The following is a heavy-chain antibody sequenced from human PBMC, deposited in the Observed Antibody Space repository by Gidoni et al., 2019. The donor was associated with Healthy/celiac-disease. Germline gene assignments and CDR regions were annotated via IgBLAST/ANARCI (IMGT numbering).Heavy chain of an antibody. J-gene: IGHJ4*02. CDR3: ARDKARYFIVGATTGDVFDY. CDR1: GSTFRSYR. V-gene: IGHV3-21*01. Sequence: EVQLVASGGGLVKPGGSLRLSCAASGSTFRSYRMNWVRQAPGKGLEWVSSISSSSSYIYYADSVKGRFTISRDNAKNSLYLQMNSLRAEDTAVYYCARDKARYFIVGATTGDVFDYWGQGTLVTVSS. CDR2: ISSSSSYI. D-gene: IGHD1-26*01.